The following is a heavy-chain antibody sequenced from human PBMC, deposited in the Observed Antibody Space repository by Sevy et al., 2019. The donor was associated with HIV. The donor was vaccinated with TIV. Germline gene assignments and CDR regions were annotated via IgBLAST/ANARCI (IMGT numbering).Heavy chain of an antibody. CDR1: GYTFTSYG. CDR3: ARLLDPWDFWSGYSLGVPYYMDV. Sequence: ASVKVSCKASGYTFTSYGISWVRQAPGQGLEWMGWISAYNGNTNYAQKLQGRVTMTTDTSTSTAYMELRSLRSDDTAVYYCARLLDPWDFWSGYSLGVPYYMDVWGKGTTVTVSS. J-gene: IGHJ6*03. V-gene: IGHV1-18*01. D-gene: IGHD3-3*01. CDR2: ISAYNGNT.